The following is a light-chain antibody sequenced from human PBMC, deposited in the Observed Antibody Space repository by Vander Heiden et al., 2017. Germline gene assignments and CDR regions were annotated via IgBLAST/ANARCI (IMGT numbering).Light chain of an antibody. Sequence: DIQMTQSPSSLSASVGDRVTITCRASQGINIYLAWYQQKPGRVPKLLVYAASTLQSGVPSRFSGSGSGTDFTLTISSLQPEDVGTYYCQKENRFPHTFGHGTKVDIK. CDR3: QKENRFPHT. CDR2: AAS. CDR1: QGINIY. V-gene: IGKV1-27*01. J-gene: IGKJ3*01.